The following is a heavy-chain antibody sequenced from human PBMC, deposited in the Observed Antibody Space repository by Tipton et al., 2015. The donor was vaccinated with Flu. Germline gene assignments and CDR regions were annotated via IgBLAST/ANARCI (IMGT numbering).Heavy chain of an antibody. Sequence: LRLSCTVSGGSISSGSYYWSWIRQPAGKGLEWIGRIYTSGSTNYNPSLKSRVTISVDTSKNQFSLKLSSVTAADTAVYYCAREGYKSGRYGRFDYWGQGTLVTVSS. J-gene: IGHJ4*02. D-gene: IGHD1-26*01. CDR3: AREGYKSGRYGRFDY. CDR1: GGSISSGSYY. V-gene: IGHV4-61*02. CDR2: IYTSGST.